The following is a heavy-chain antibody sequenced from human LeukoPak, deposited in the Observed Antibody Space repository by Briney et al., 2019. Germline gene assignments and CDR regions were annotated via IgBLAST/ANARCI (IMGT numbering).Heavy chain of an antibody. V-gene: IGHV4-39*01. J-gene: IGHJ4*02. CDR3: ASSYMVRGVIWEDY. CDR2: IYYNGST. Sequence: PSETLSLTCTVSGGSISSSNYFWGWIRQPPGKGLEWIGSIYYNGSTYYNPSLKSRITISVDTSKNQFSLKLNSVTAADTAVYYCASSYMVRGVIWEDYWGQGTLVTVSS. CDR1: GGSISSSNYF. D-gene: IGHD3-10*01.